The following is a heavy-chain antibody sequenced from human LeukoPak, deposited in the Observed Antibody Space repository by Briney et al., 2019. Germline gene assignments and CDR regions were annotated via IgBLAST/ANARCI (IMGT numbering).Heavy chain of an antibody. CDR3: AKETQLTVSALFDY. J-gene: IGHJ4*02. CDR1: GFTFNNYA. D-gene: IGHD1-1*01. Sequence: PGGFLRLSCAASGFTFNNYAMSWVRQAPGKGLEWVSAISGSGGSTFYADSVKGRFTISRDSSKNTLFLQVNSLRAEDTAVYYCAKETQLTVSALFDYWGQGTLVTVSS. V-gene: IGHV3-23*01. CDR2: ISGSGGST.